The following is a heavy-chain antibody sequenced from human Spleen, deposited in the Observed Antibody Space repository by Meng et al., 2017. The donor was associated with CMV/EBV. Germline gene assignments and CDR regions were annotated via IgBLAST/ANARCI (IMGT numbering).Heavy chain of an antibody. CDR2: ILTLFGTT. CDR1: GGSFNSYA. J-gene: IGHJ4*02. D-gene: IGHD3-22*01. V-gene: IGHV1-69*05. CDR3: ARAEEGFLEWLCED. Sequence: ASGGSFNSYAISWVRQAHGQGLEWMGGILTLFGTTNYDQKFQDRVTITTDKSATTVYMELTSLRSEDTAVYYCARAEEGFLEWLCEDWGQGTLVTVSS.